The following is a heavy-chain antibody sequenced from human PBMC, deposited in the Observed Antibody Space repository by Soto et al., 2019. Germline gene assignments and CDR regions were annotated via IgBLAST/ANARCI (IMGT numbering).Heavy chain of an antibody. Sequence: EVQLLESGGGLVQPGGSLRLSCAASGFTFSSYAMNWVRRAPGKGLEWVSAISGGGDNTYYADSVKGRFTISRDNSKNTLYLQINSLRAEDTAVYSCAKRLRDCTGDSCYSLFDYWGQGTLVTVSS. CDR1: GFTFSSYA. CDR3: AKRLRDCTGDSCYSLFDY. V-gene: IGHV3-23*01. J-gene: IGHJ4*02. CDR2: ISGGGDNT. D-gene: IGHD2-15*01.